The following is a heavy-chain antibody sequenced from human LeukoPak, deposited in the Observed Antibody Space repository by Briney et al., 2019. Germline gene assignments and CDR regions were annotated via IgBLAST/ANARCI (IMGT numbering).Heavy chain of an antibody. CDR1: GGSISSGGYY. CDR3: ARVGDYYDTSGYYYSHDN. V-gene: IGHV4-31*03. D-gene: IGHD3-22*01. Sequence: SETLSLTCTVSGGSISSGGYYWSWIRQHPGKGLEWIGYIYYSGSTYYNPSLKSRVTISVDTSKNQFSLKLSSVTAADTAVYYCARVGDYYDTSGYYYSHDNWGQGTLVTVSS. J-gene: IGHJ4*02. CDR2: IYYSGST.